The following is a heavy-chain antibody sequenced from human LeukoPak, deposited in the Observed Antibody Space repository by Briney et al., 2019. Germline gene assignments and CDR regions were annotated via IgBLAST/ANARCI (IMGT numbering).Heavy chain of an antibody. CDR2: IIPILGIA. CDR1: GGTFSSYA. Sequence: ASVKVSCKASGGTFSSYAISWVRQAPGQGLEWMGRIIPILGIANYAQKFQGRVTITADKSTSTAYMELRSLRSDDTAVYYCARVAPADIVVVPASQPPTDYWGQGTLVTVSS. V-gene: IGHV1-69*04. J-gene: IGHJ4*02. CDR3: ARVAPADIVVVPASQPPTDY. D-gene: IGHD2-2*01.